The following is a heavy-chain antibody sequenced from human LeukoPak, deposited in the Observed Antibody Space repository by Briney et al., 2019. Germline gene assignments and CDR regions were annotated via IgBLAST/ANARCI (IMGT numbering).Heavy chain of an antibody. CDR2: ISYAGDSK. V-gene: IGHV3-30*18. D-gene: IGHD1-14*01. CDR3: AKDPGSIRNHFGS. Sequence: GGSLRLSCSASGFNFNSYAIHWVRQAPGKGLEWVAVISYAGDSKYYADSLKGRFTISRDNSKNTLYLQMDTLRPEDTALYYCAKDPGSIRNHFGSWGQGTLVTVSS. CDR1: GFNFNSYA. J-gene: IGHJ4*02.